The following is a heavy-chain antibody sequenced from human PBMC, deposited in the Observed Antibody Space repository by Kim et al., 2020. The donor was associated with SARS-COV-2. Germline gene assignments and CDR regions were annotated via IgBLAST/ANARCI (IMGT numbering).Heavy chain of an antibody. CDR2: ISGSGGST. CDR3: AKGAQWFGEVSSTLYGMDG. CDR1: GFTFSSYA. Sequence: GGSLRLSCAASGFTFSSYAMSWVRQAPGKGLEWVSAISGSGGSTYYADSVKGRFTISRDNSKNTLYLQMNSLRAEDTAVYYCAKGAQWFGEVSSTLYGMDGWGQGTTVTVSS. V-gene: IGHV3-23*01. J-gene: IGHJ6*02. D-gene: IGHD3-10*01.